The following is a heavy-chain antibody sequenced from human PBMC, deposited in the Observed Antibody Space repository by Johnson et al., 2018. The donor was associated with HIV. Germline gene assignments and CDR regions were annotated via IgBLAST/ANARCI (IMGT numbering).Heavy chain of an antibody. CDR1: GFTFSSYW. D-gene: IGHD5-24*01. CDR3: ARDQYDRGDGAFDI. V-gene: IGHV3-30*02. J-gene: IGHJ3*02. Sequence: QVQLVESGGGLVQPGGSLRLSCAASGFTFSSYWMSWVRQAPGKRLECVAFIRYDGNSKYYVDSVKGRLTISRDNAKNSLYLQVNSLRPEDTAVYYCARDQYDRGDGAFDIWGQGTMVTVSS. CDR2: IRYDGNSK.